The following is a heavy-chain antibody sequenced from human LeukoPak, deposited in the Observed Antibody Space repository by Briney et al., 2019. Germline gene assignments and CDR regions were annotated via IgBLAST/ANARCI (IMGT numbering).Heavy chain of an antibody. Sequence: PGGSLRLSCAASGFTFSSYAMSWVRQAPGKGPEWVSAISGSGGSTYYADSVKGRFTISRDNSKNTLYLQMNSLRAEDTAVYYCAKDRRGEVVPAGFDYWGQGTLVTVSS. CDR2: ISGSGGST. V-gene: IGHV3-23*01. CDR1: GFTFSSYA. D-gene: IGHD2-2*01. CDR3: AKDRRGEVVPAGFDY. J-gene: IGHJ4*02.